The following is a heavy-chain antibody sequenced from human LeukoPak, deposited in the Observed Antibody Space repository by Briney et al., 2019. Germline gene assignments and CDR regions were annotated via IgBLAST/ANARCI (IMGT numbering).Heavy chain of an antibody. D-gene: IGHD2-2*01. V-gene: IGHV4-38-2*01. CDR3: ACLLGYCSSTSCANRFDP. J-gene: IGHJ5*02. Sequence: SETLSLTCAVSGFSVSSGYYWGWIRQPPGKGLEWIGTINHSGSTFYNPSLKSRVTISVDTSKNQFSLKLSSVTAADSAVYYCACLLGYCSSTSCANRFDPWGQGTLVTVSS. CDR2: INHSGST. CDR1: GFSVSSGYY.